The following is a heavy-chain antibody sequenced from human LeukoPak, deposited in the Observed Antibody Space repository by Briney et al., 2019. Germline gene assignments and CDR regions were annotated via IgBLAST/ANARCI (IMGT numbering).Heavy chain of an antibody. D-gene: IGHD2-2*01. J-gene: IGHJ4*02. Sequence: PSETLSLTCTVSGGSISSSSYYWGWIRQPPGKGLEWIGSVYYSGSTYYNPSLKSRVTISVDTSKNQFSLKLSSVTAADTAVYYCASYCSSTSCYGYYFDYWGQGTLVTVSS. CDR2: VYYSGST. V-gene: IGHV4-39*07. CDR3: ASYCSSTSCYGYYFDY. CDR1: GGSISSSSYY.